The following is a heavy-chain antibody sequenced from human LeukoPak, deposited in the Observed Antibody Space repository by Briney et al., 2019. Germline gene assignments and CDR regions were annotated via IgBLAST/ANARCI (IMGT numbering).Heavy chain of an antibody. V-gene: IGHV4-59*01. CDR3: ARVYGYGDYDYFDY. Sequence: PSETLSLTCTVSGGSISSYYWSWIRQPPGKGLEWIGYIYYSGSTNYNPSLKSRVTISVDTSKNQFSLKLSSVTAADTAVYYCARVYGYGDYDYFDYWGQGTLVTVSS. J-gene: IGHJ4*02. CDR2: IYYSGST. CDR1: GGSISSYY. D-gene: IGHD4-17*01.